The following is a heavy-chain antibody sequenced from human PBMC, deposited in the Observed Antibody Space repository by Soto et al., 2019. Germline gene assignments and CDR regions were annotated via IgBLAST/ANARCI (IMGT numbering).Heavy chain of an antibody. CDR1: GFTFSSYA. CDR2: ISGSDGST. Sequence: GGSLRLSCAASGFTFSSYAMNWVRQAPGKGLEWVSVISGSDGSTYYADSVKGRFTISRDNSKNTLYVEMNRLRAEDTAVYYCAKKGYYDTSGYPIRYFDYWGQGT. CDR3: AKKGYYDTSGYPIRYFDY. D-gene: IGHD3-22*01. J-gene: IGHJ4*02. V-gene: IGHV3-23*01.